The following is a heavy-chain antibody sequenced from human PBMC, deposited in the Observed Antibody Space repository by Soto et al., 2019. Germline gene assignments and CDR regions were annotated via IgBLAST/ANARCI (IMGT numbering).Heavy chain of an antibody. D-gene: IGHD3-10*01. CDR1: GYTFTNYG. CDR3: ARGVGSGTYYNQYNWFDP. Sequence: QVQLVQSGAEVKKPGASVKVSCKASGYTFTNYGISWVRQAPGQGLEWMGWINTYNGNTNHAQKLQGRVTMTTDTSTSTAYMDLRSLRSDDTAVYYCARGVGSGTYYNQYNWFDPWGQGTLVTVSS. CDR2: INTYNGNT. J-gene: IGHJ5*02. V-gene: IGHV1-18*01.